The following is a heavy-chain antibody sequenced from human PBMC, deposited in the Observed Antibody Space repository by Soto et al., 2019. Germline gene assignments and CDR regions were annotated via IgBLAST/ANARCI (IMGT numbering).Heavy chain of an antibody. J-gene: IGHJ5*02. V-gene: IGHV4-59*01. CDR2: VDDSGTT. Sequence: QVQLQQSGPGLVKPSETLSLTCSVSAGSMRNYYWSWIRQPPGKGLEWIGNVDDSGTTKYNPSLSSRATISVDTSTNQFSLKLSSVIAADTAVYYCSRDVSCSGGSCYPNDWFDPWGQGTLVTVSS. CDR3: SRDVSCSGGSCYPNDWFDP. D-gene: IGHD2-15*01. CDR1: AGSMRNYY.